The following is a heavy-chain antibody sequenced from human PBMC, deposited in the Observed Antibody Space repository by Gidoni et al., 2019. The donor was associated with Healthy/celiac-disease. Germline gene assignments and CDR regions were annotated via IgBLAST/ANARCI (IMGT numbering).Heavy chain of an antibody. CDR1: GFTVRDYY. J-gene: IGHJ4*02. D-gene: IGHD3-22*01. CDR2: ISSSSSTI. V-gene: IGHV3-11*01. CDR3: ASSYYYDSSGAGLLDY. Sequence: QVQVVESGGGLVKTGGALRLCCAAAGFTVRDYYMSWIRQAPGKGLEWVSYISSSSSTISYSASVLCRFTISRANAKNPLSLQLNSLRAEDPAVYYCASSYYYDSSGAGLLDYWGQGTLVTVSS.